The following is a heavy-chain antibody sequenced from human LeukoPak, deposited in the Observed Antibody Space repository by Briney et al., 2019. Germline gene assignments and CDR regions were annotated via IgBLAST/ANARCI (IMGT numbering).Heavy chain of an antibody. V-gene: IGHV3-30-3*01. D-gene: IGHD6-6*01. CDR3: ARDNRPWVDY. Sequence: GGSLRLSCAASGFTFSSYAMHWVRQAPGKGLEWVAVISYDGSNKYYADSVKGRFTISRDNSKNTLYLQMNSLRAEDTAVYYCARDNRPWVDYWGQGTLVTVYS. CDR2: ISYDGSNK. J-gene: IGHJ4*02. CDR1: GFTFSSYA.